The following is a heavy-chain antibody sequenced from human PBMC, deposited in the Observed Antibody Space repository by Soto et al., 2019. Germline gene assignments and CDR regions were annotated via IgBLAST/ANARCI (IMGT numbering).Heavy chain of an antibody. V-gene: IGHV4-39*01. CDR1: GGSISSSSYY. D-gene: IGHD3-9*01. J-gene: IGHJ4*02. CDR3: ARFNDILTGYYRSFDY. Sequence: SKTLSLTCSVSGGSISSSSYYWGWILQPPGKGLEWIGSSLYNGNTYYNPSLKSRVTTSVDTSKNQFSLRLSSVTAADTAVYYCARFNDILTGYYRSFDYWGQGTLVS. CDR2: SLYNGNT.